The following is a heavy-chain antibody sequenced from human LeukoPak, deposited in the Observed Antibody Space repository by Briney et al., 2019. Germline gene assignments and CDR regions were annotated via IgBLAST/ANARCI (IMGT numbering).Heavy chain of an antibody. CDR2: SSSSDDGK. CDR3: TRDPRRLDY. CDR1: GLSLNNYA. J-gene: IGHJ4*02. V-gene: IGHV3-23*01. Sequence: PGGSLRLSCTASGLSLNNYAMSWVRQVPGKGLEWVSASSSSDDGKWYAESVRGRFTISRDTSKNSLYLQMNSLRAEDTAVYYCTRDPRRLDYWGQGTLVTVSS.